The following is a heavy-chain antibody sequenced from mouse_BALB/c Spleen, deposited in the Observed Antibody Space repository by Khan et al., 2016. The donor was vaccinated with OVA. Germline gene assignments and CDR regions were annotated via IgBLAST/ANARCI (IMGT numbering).Heavy chain of an antibody. CDR2: IYPGDGRV. V-gene: IGHV1S81*02. CDR1: GYTFTNYW. J-gene: IGHJ2*02. Sequence: QVQLQQSGAELVNPGASVRLSCKASGYTFTNYWVHWVIQRPGQGLEWIGEIYPGDGRVNYNQKFRIKATLTVDKSSNQAYMQLSSLTSEDSAVYYCARNAYFGNYFDFWGQGTSLTVSS. CDR3: ARNAYFGNYFDF. D-gene: IGHD2-10*01.